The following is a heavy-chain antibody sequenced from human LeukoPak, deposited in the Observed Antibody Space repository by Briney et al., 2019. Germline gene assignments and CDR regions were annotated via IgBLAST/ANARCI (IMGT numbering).Heavy chain of an antibody. CDR1: GFTFSSYL. D-gene: IGHD3-16*01. Sequence: GGSLRLSCTASGFTFSSYLMHWVRQGPGKGLVWVSRINGDGSRTTYADSVKGRFTISRDNAKNTLYLQMNSLRAEDTAVYYCARGPSGGYYMDVWGKGTTVTVSS. CDR2: INGDGSRT. J-gene: IGHJ6*03. CDR3: ARGPSGGYYMDV. V-gene: IGHV3-74*01.